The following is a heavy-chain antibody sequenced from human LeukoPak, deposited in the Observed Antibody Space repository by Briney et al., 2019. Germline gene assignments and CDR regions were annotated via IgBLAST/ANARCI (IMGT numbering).Heavy chain of an antibody. Sequence: ASVTVSCKASGYTFTSYGMSWVRQAPGQGLEWMGWISSYNGNTNYAQKLQGRVTMTTDTSTSTAYMELRSLRSDDTAVYYCAWLYYDILTGYSNFDYWGQGTLVTVSS. CDR3: AWLYYDILTGYSNFDY. CDR1: GYTFTSYG. V-gene: IGHV1-18*04. D-gene: IGHD3-9*01. J-gene: IGHJ4*02. CDR2: ISSYNGNT.